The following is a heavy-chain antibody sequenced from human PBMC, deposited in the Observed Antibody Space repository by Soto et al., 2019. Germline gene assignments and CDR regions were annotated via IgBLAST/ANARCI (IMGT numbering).Heavy chain of an antibody. CDR3: ARASPGYCSSTSCHYYYYYFMDV. CDR2: INHSGST. V-gene: IGHV4-34*01. CDR1: GGSFSGYY. Sequence: ETLSLTCAVYGGSFSGYYWSWIRQPPGKGLEWIGEINHSGSTNYNPSLKSRVTISVDTSKNQFSLKLSSVAAADTAVYYCARASPGYCSSTSCHYYYYYFMDVWGKGTTVTVSS. D-gene: IGHD2-2*01. J-gene: IGHJ6*03.